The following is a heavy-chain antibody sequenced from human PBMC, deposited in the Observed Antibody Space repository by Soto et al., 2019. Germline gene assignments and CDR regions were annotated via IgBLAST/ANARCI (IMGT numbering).Heavy chain of an antibody. CDR1: GFTVRSYY. D-gene: IGHD1-26*01. J-gene: IGHJ4*02. CDR3: AREGMGFGY. Sequence: GGSLRLSCGASGFTVRSYYMSWVRQAPGKGLEWVSVVYITGSTYYADSVKGRFTISRDISKNMIYLQMDSLRAEDTAVYYCAREGMGFGYWGQGTLVTVSS. CDR2: VYITGST. V-gene: IGHV3-53*01.